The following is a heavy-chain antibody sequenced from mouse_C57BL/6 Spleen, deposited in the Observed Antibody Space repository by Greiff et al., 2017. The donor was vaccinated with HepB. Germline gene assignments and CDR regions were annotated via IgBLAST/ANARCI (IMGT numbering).Heavy chain of an antibody. CDR3: ALYDYDEGFAY. D-gene: IGHD2-4*01. CDR1: GYTFTNYW. CDR2: IYPGGGYT. V-gene: IGHV1-63*01. Sequence: QVQLQQSGAELVRPGTSVKMSCKASGYTFTNYWIGWAKQRPGHGLEWIGDIYPGGGYTNYNEKFKGKATRTADKSSSTAYMQFSSLTSEDSAIYYCALYDYDEGFAYWGQGTLVTVSA. J-gene: IGHJ3*01.